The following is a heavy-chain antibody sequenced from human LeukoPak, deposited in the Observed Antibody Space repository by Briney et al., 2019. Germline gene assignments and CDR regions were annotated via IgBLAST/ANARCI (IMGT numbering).Heavy chain of an antibody. V-gene: IGHV1-69*05. CDR1: GGTFSSYA. Sequence: EASVKVSCKASGGTFSSYAISWVRQAPGQGLEWMGRIIPIFGKANYAQKFQGRVTITTDESTSTAYMELSSLRSEDTAVYYCAREGDYYDSSGYGRLGFDYWGQGTLVTVSS. CDR2: IIPIFGKA. J-gene: IGHJ4*02. D-gene: IGHD3-22*01. CDR3: AREGDYYDSSGYGRLGFDY.